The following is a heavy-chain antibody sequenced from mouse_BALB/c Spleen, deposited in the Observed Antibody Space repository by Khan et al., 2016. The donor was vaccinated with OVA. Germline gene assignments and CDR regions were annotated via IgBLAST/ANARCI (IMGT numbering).Heavy chain of an antibody. CDR2: IFPGSGST. CDR1: GYTFTDYV. J-gene: IGHJ3*01. D-gene: IGHD1-1*02. CDR3: ARGGYSVFAY. V-gene: IGHV1-77*01. Sequence: QVQLQQSGPELVKPGASVKMSCKASGYTFTDYVINWVKQRTGQGLEWIGDIFPGSGSTYYNENFKGKAKLAADKSSNTAYKQLSSLTFEDSAVYFCARGGYSVFAYWGQGTLVTVSA.